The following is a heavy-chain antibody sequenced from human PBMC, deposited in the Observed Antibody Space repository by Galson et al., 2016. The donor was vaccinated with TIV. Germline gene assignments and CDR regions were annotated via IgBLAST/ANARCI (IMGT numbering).Heavy chain of an antibody. D-gene: IGHD1-1*01. CDR2: INPNTGGT. V-gene: IGHV1-2*02. CDR3: APNEGGSMNPPFAY. Sequence: SVKVSCKASGYTFKDFYIHWVRQAPGHGLEWMGWINPNTGGTLFAQKFQGRVTMTRDTSINTAYMELSNLSSDDTAVDYCAPNEGGSMNPPFAYWGQGTLVTVAS. CDR1: GYTFKDFY. J-gene: IGHJ4*02.